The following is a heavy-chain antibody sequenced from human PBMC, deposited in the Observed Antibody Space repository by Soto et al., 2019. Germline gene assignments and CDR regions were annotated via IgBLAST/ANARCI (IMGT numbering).Heavy chain of an antibody. D-gene: IGHD3-16*02. CDR2: IYHSGST. CDR1: GGSISSSNW. J-gene: IGHJ4*02. CDR3: ARATEYDYVWGSYRPDQGGGYFDY. Sequence: SETLSPTCAVSGGSISSSNWWSWVRQPPGKGLEWIGEIYHSGSTNYNPSLKSRVTISVDKSKNQFSLKLSSVTAADTAVYYCARATEYDYVWGSYRPDQGGGYFDYWGQGTLVTVSS. V-gene: IGHV4-4*02.